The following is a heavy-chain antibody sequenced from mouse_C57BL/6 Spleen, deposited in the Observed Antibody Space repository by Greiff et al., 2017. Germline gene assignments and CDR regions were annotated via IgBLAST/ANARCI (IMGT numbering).Heavy chain of an antibody. D-gene: IGHD4-1*02. CDR2: ISYDGSN. CDR3: ARGRSTLDY. CDR1: GYSITSGYY. J-gene: IGHJ2*01. V-gene: IGHV3-6*01. Sequence: DVKLQESGPGLVKPSQSLSLTCSVTGYSITSGYYWNWIRQFPGNKLEWMGYISYDGSNNYNPSLKNRISITRDTSKNQFFLKLNSVTTEDTATYYCARGRSTLDYWGQGTTLTVSS.